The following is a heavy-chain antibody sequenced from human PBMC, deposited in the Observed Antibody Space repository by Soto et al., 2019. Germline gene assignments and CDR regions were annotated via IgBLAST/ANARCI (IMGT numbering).Heavy chain of an antibody. J-gene: IGHJ4*02. CDR1: GFTFSSYA. Sequence: PXECLRLSCGASGFTFSSYAMSWVRQAPGKGLEWVSAISGSGGSTYYADSVKGRFTISRDNSKNTLYLQMNSLRAEDTAVYYCAKFSGYYFYFDYWGQGTLVTVSS. CDR3: AKFSGYYFYFDY. D-gene: IGHD3-22*01. CDR2: ISGSGGST. V-gene: IGHV3-23*01.